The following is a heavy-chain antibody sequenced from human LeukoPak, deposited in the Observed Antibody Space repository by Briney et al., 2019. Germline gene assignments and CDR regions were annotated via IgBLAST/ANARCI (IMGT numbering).Heavy chain of an antibody. J-gene: IGHJ4*02. Sequence: SETLSLTCTVPGGSISPYYWSWIAQPPGMGREGMGYIHYSGSMTYNPSLNSRLTTSAPTSQNQSSLMLTSIAAAHTALYYCARRDSSSWYFDYWGQGTLGTVSS. D-gene: IGHD6-13*01. CDR1: GGSISPYY. CDR3: ARRDSSSWYFDY. CDR2: IHYSGSM. V-gene: IGHV4-59*08.